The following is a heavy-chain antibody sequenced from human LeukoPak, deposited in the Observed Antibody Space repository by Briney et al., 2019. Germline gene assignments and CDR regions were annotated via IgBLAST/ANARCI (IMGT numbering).Heavy chain of an antibody. J-gene: IGHJ4*02. CDR1: GFTFSSYG. V-gene: IGHV3-30*18. CDR2: ISYDGSNK. CDR3: AKDSAVAGNGPDY. Sequence: GGSLRLSCAASGFTFSSYGMHWVRQAPGKGLEWVAVISYDGSNKYYADSVKGRFTISRDNSKNTLYLQMNSLRAEDTAVYYCAKDSAVAGNGPDYWGQGTLVTVSS. D-gene: IGHD6-19*01.